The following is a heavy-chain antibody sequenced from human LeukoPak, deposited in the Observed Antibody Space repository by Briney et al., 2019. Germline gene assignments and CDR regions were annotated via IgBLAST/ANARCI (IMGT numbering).Heavy chain of an antibody. Sequence: GSLRLSCAASGFPFSSYAMTWVRQAPGKGLQWVSAISGSGYGTYYADSVKGRFTISRDNSKNTLCLQMNSLAAEDTAVYFCAKAREEAYYYDSSGPYGMDVWGQGTTVTVSS. J-gene: IGHJ6*02. CDR1: GFPFSSYA. CDR3: AKAREEAYYYDSSGPYGMDV. D-gene: IGHD3-22*01. CDR2: ISGSGYGT. V-gene: IGHV3-23*01.